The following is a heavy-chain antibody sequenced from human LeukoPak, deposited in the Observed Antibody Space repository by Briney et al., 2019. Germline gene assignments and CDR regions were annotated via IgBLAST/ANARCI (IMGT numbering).Heavy chain of an antibody. CDR3: ARYCSGGSCFNAFDI. D-gene: IGHD2-15*01. CDR1: GFTFSTFA. Sequence: GGSLRLSCAASGFTFSTFAMIWVRQPPGKGLEWVSSIFPSGGEIHYADSVKGRFTISRDNSKNTLFLQMNSLRAEDTAVYYCARYCSGGSCFNAFDIWGQGTMVTVSS. J-gene: IGHJ3*02. CDR2: IFPSGGEI. V-gene: IGHV3-23*01.